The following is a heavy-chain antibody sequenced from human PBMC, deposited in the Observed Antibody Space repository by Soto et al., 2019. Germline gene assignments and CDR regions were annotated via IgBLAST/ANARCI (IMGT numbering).Heavy chain of an antibody. Sequence: ASVKVSCKASGGTFSSYAISWVRQAPGQGLEWMGGITPIFGTANYAQKFQGRVTITADESTSTAYMELSSLRSEDTAVYYCARDGYYDFWSGPPWVWFDPWGQGTLVTVSS. J-gene: IGHJ5*02. CDR3: ARDGYYDFWSGPPWVWFDP. CDR1: GGTFSSYA. CDR2: ITPIFGTA. D-gene: IGHD3-3*01. V-gene: IGHV1-69*13.